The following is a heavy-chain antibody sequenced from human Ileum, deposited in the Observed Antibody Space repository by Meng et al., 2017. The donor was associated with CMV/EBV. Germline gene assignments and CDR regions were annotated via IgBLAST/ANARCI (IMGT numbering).Heavy chain of an antibody. D-gene: IGHD3-22*01. Sequence: VQLQEEGPGLVKPSETLSLTCSVSGGSISSYYWSWIRQPAGKGLEWIGRIYISGRTNYNPSLKSRVTMSVDTSKNQFSLKLNSVTAADTAVYYCVRASITMIDYWGQGTLVTVSS. CDR2: IYISGRT. J-gene: IGHJ4*02. V-gene: IGHV4-4*07. CDR3: VRASITMIDY. CDR1: GGSISSYY.